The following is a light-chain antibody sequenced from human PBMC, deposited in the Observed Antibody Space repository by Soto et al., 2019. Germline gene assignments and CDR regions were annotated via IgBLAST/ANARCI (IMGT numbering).Light chain of an antibody. Sequence: EIVMTQSPATLSVTPGERATLSCRASQSVSSNFAWYQQKPGQAPRLLISDASNRATGIPARFSGSGSGTDFTLTISSLEPEDFAVYYCQHYNNWPPWTFGQGTKVDIK. J-gene: IGKJ1*01. V-gene: IGKV3D-15*01. CDR1: QSVSSN. CDR3: QHYNNWPPWT. CDR2: DAS.